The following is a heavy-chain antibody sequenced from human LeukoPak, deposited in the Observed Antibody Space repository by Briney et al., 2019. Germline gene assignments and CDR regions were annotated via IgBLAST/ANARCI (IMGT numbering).Heavy chain of an antibody. V-gene: IGHV3-11*01. D-gene: IGHD5-12*01. CDR2: ISSSGSTI. Sequence: PGGSLRLSCVVSGFTVSSKYMSWIRQAPGKGLEWVSYISSSGSTIYYADSVKGRFTISRDNAKNSLYPQMNSLRAEDTAVYYCARGRYEVATAWGPDYYYGMDVWGQGTTVTVSS. J-gene: IGHJ6*02. CDR1: GFTVSSKY. CDR3: ARGRYEVATAWGPDYYYGMDV.